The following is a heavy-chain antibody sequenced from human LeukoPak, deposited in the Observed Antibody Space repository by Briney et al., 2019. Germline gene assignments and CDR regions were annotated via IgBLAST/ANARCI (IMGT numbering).Heavy chain of an antibody. V-gene: IGHV1-18*01. J-gene: IGHJ4*02. CDR2: ISVHNGDT. CDR1: GYTFTCYG. CDR3: ARRSSSSADY. D-gene: IGHD6-25*01. Sequence: GASVKVSCKTSGYTFTCYGISWVRQAPGQGLEWMGWISVHNGDTNYAQKFQGRVTMTTDTSTSTVYMELRSLRSDDTAVYYCARRSSSSADYWGQGTLVTVSS.